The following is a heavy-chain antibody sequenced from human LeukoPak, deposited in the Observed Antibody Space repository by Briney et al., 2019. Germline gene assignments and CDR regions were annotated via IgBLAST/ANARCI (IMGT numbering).Heavy chain of an antibody. CDR2: IYSGGST. D-gene: IGHD3-22*01. V-gene: IGHV3-66*01. CDR3: ARDLTHYYDSSGPSNAFDI. Sequence: GGSLRLSCAASGFTVSSNYMSWVRQAPGKGLEWVSVIYSGGSTYYADSVKGRFTISRDNSKNTLYLQMNSLRAEDTAVYYCARDLTHYYDSSGPSNAFDIWGQGTMVTVSS. J-gene: IGHJ3*02. CDR1: GFTVSSNY.